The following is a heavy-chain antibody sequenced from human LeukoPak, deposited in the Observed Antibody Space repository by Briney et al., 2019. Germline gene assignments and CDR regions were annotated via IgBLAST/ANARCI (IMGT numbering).Heavy chain of an antibody. V-gene: IGHV1-69*13. J-gene: IGHJ4*02. D-gene: IGHD3-22*01. CDR3: ARGGPRYYYDSSGYPFDY. Sequence: SVNVSCTASGGTFSSYAISWVRQAPGQGLEWMGGIIPIFGTANYAQKFQGRVTITADESTSTAYMELSSLRSEDTAVYHCARGGPRYYYDSSGYPFDYWGQGTLVTVSS. CDR2: IIPIFGTA. CDR1: GGTFSSYA.